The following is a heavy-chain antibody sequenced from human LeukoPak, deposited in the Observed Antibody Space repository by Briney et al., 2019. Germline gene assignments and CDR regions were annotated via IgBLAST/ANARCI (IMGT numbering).Heavy chain of an antibody. D-gene: IGHD6-6*01. CDR2: IYSGGST. CDR1: GFTVSSIY. Sequence: GGSLRLFCAASGFTVSSIYMSWVRQAPGKGREWVSVIYSGGSTYYADSVKGRFTISRDNSKDTLYLQMNSLRAEDTAVYYCARTGSSFDYWGQGTLVTVSS. J-gene: IGHJ4*02. CDR3: ARTGSSFDY. V-gene: IGHV3-66*02.